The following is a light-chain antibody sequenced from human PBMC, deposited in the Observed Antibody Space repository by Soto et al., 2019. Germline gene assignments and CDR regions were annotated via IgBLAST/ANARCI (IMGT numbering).Light chain of an antibody. J-gene: IGKJ1*01. CDR1: QNITKF. CDR3: QHTYSAPGT. V-gene: IGKV1-39*01. CDR2: VTS. Sequence: DIQMTQSPSSLSASIGDRVTVTCRPSQNITKFLNWYQEKPGKAPKVLIYVTSNLQNGVPSRFPGSGTGTEFTLTISSLQPDDFATYYCQHTYSAPGTFGQGTRVEV.